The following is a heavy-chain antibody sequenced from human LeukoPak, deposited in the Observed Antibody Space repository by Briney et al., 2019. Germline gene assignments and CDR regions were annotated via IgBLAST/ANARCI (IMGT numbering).Heavy chain of an antibody. J-gene: IGHJ4*02. D-gene: IGHD5-18*01. CDR1: GFTFSSYA. CDR3: ARPLGLQLWLEWGY. Sequence: GGSLRLSCAASGFTFSSYAMHWVRQAPGKGLEWVAVISYDGSNKYYADSVKGRFTISRDNSKNTLYLQMNSLRAEDTAVYYCARPLGLQLWLEWGYWGQGTLVTVSS. V-gene: IGHV3-30-3*01. CDR2: ISYDGSNK.